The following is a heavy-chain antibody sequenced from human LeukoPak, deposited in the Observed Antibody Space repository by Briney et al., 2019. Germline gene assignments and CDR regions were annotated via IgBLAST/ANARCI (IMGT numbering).Heavy chain of an antibody. CDR3: ARDMTYSSRWTEYYYGMDV. D-gene: IGHD6-13*01. CDR2: IYYSGST. CDR1: GGSINSYY. Sequence: SETLSLTCTVSGGSINSYYWSWIRQPPGKGLEWIGYIYYSGSTNYNPSLKSRVTISVDTSKNRFSLKLSSVTAADTAVYYCARDMTYSSRWTEYYYGMDVWGQGTTVTVSS. J-gene: IGHJ6*02. V-gene: IGHV4-59*01.